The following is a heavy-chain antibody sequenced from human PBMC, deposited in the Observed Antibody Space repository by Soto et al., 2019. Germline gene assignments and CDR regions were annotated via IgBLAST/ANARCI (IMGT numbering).Heavy chain of an antibody. D-gene: IGHD6-19*01. V-gene: IGHV1-18*01. CDR2: ISTFNGAT. Sequence: QVQLVQSGTDVKKPGASVKVSCKASGYTFTRFGISWVRQAPGQGLEWMGWISTFNGATNYAQKFKDRITMTTDTPTSTDYMELRSLRSDDTAVYYCARLYSSGWPLSYSDYWGQGTLVTVSS. J-gene: IGHJ4*02. CDR3: ARLYSSGWPLSYSDY. CDR1: GYTFTRFG.